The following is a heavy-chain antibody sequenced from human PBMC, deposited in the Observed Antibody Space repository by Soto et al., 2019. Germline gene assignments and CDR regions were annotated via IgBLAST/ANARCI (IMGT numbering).Heavy chain of an antibody. D-gene: IGHD3-10*01. Sequence: SETLSLTGTVSGGSISSGGYYWSWIRQHPGKGLEWIGYIYYSGSTYYNPSLKSRVTISVDTSKNQFSLKLSSVTAADTAVYYCARTKSPVRGVKLYYFDYWGQGTLVTVSS. CDR3: ARTKSPVRGVKLYYFDY. CDR2: IYYSGST. CDR1: GGSISSGGYY. V-gene: IGHV4-31*03. J-gene: IGHJ4*02.